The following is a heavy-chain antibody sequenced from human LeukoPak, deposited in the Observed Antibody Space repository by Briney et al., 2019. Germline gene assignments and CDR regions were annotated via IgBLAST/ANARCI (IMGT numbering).Heavy chain of an antibody. J-gene: IGHJ5*02. Sequence: SETLSLTCAVYGGSFSGYYWSWIRQPPGKGLEWIGEINHSGSTNYNPSLKSRVTISVDTSKNQFSLKLSSVTAADTAVYYCARVVPVTTGYNWFDPWGQGTLVTVSS. CDR1: GGSFSGYY. CDR3: ARVVPVTTGYNWFDP. V-gene: IGHV4-34*01. D-gene: IGHD4-17*01. CDR2: INHSGST.